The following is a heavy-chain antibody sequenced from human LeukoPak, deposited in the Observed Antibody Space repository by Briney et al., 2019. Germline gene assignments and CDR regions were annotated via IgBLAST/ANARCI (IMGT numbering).Heavy chain of an antibody. V-gene: IGHV3-33*01. CDR3: ARDGGYCSGGSCYYNWFDP. CDR1: GFTFSSYG. J-gene: IGHJ5*02. Sequence: PGGALRLSCAASGFTFSSYGMHWVRQAPGKGLEWVAVIWCDGSSTYYADSVKGRFTISRDNSRNTLYLQMNSLRAEDTAVYYCARDGGYCSGGSCYYNWFDPWGQGTLVTVSS. D-gene: IGHD2-15*01. CDR2: IWCDGSST.